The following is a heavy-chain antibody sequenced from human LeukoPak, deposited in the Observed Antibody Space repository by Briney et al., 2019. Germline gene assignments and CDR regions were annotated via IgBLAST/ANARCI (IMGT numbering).Heavy chain of an antibody. CDR2: VSDRGGRT. D-gene: IGHD3-10*01. CDR3: AKRGVVIRVILVGFHKEAYYFDS. Sequence: PGGSLRLSCAVSGITLSNYGMSWVRQAPGKGLEWVAGVSDRGGRTNYADSVKGRFTISRDNSKNTLYLQMNSLRAEDTAVYFCAKRGVVIRVILVGFHKEAYYFDSWGQGVVVTVSS. V-gene: IGHV3-23*01. J-gene: IGHJ4*02. CDR1: GITLSNYG.